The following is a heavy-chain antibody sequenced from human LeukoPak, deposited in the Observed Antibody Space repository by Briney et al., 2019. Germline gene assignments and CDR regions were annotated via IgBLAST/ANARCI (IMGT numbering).Heavy chain of an antibody. CDR3: AREGGFYRPLDY. J-gene: IGHJ4*02. D-gene: IGHD6-25*01. CDR1: GGSVSSTNW. CDR2: VHLDGGT. Sequence: PSETLCLTCGVSGGSVSSTNWWTWIRQPPGKGLEWIGEVHLDGGTNFNPSLKSRLTMSVDLSENHVSLKLTSVTAADTAVYYCAREGGFYRPLDYSGQGTLVTVSS. V-gene: IGHV4-4*02.